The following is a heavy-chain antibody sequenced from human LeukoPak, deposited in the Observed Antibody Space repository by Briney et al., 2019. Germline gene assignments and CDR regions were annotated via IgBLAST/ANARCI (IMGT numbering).Heavy chain of an antibody. D-gene: IGHD5-18*01. Sequence: PGRSLRLSCAASGFTFSSYGMHWVRQAPGKGLEWVAVIWYDGSNKYYADSVKGRFTISRDNSKNTLYLQMNSLGAEDTAVYYCAGSGYSYGIDYWGQGTLVTVSS. CDR1: GFTFSSYG. J-gene: IGHJ4*02. V-gene: IGHV3-33*01. CDR3: AGSGYSYGIDY. CDR2: IWYDGSNK.